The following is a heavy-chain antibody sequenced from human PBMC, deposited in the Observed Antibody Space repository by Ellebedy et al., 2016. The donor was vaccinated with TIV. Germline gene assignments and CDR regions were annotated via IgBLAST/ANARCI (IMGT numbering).Heavy chain of an antibody. Sequence: GESLKISCAASGFTFSNYWIHWVRQAPGKGLVWLSRINRDGSSANYADSVKGRFTLSRDNSKNTLHLQMNSLRAEDTAVYFCAKTGTTGTLLPYCFNYWGQGTLVTVSS. CDR2: INRDGSSA. CDR1: GFTFSNYW. V-gene: IGHV3-74*01. CDR3: AKTGTTGTLLPYCFNY. D-gene: IGHD1/OR15-1a*01. J-gene: IGHJ4*02.